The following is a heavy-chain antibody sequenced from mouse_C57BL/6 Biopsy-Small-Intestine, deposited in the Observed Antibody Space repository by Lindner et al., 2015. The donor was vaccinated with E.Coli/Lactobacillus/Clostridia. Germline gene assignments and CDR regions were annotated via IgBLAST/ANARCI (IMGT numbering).Heavy chain of an antibody. CDR3: ARDRTYYYDSSGYYNYYYYGMDV. J-gene: IGHJ1*01. CDR1: GYTFTNYY. CDR2: INPSGGST. V-gene: IGHV1-64*01. Sequence: SVKVSCKASGYTFTNYYMHWVRQAPGQGLEWMGIINPSGGSTSYAQKFQGRVTMTRDTSTSTVYMELSILRSEDTAVYYCARDRTYYYDSSGYYNYYYYGMDVWGQGTTVTVSS. D-gene: IGHD1-1*01.